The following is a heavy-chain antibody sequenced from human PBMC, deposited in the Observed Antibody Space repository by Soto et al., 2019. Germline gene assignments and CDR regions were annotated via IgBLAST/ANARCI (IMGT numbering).Heavy chain of an antibody. CDR3: ARIVGADWYFDL. J-gene: IGHJ2*01. CDR1: GGSISSSSYY. V-gene: IGHV4-39*07. D-gene: IGHD1-26*01. Sequence: SETLSLTCTVSGGSISSSSYYWGWIRQPPGKGLEWIGSIYHSGSTYYNPSLKSRVTISVDTSKDQFSLKLSSVTAADTAVYYCARIVGADWYFDLWGSGTLVTVSS. CDR2: IYHSGST.